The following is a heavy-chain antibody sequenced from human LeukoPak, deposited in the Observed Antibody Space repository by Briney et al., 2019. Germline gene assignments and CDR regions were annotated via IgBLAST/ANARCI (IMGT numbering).Heavy chain of an antibody. V-gene: IGHV1-69-2*01. J-gene: IGHJ4*02. CDR2: LDPEDGET. D-gene: IGHD1-26*01. Sequence: ASVKVSCKASGYTFTDFQMHWVKQATGRGLEWMGRLDPEDGETIYSEKFQGRVTITADTSTDTAYMELSSLRSEDAAVYYCATENIMTPTTLFDYWGQGAQVTVSA. CDR3: ATENIMTPTTLFDY. CDR1: GYTFTDFQ.